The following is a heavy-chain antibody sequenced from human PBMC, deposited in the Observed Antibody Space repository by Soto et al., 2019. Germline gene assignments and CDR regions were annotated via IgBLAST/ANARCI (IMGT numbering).Heavy chain of an antibody. CDR2: MNPNSGNT. V-gene: IGHV1-8*01. CDR3: TRPSRIAARPGWFDP. J-gene: IGHJ5*02. Sequence: ASVKVSCKASGYTFTSYDINWVRQATGQGLEWMGWMNPNSGNTGYAQKFQGRVTMTRNTSISTAYMELSSLRSEDTAVYYCTRPSRIAARPGWFDPWGQGTLVTVSS. D-gene: IGHD6-6*01. CDR1: GYTFTSYD.